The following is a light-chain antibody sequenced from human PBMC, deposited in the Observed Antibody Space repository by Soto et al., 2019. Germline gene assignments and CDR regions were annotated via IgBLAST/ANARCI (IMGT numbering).Light chain of an antibody. J-gene: IGKJ1*01. CDR2: DTS. CDR3: QEYGASRWT. V-gene: IGKV3-20*01. Sequence: EIVMTQSPATLSLSPGERATLSCRASQTIDNTLAWYQRKPGQPPRLLIYDTSYRATGIPDRFSGSGSGTDFTLTISRLEPEDFAVYYCQEYGASRWTFGQGTKVDIK. CDR1: QTIDNT.